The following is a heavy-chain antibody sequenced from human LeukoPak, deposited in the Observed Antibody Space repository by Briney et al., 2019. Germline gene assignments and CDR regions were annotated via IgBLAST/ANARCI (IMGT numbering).Heavy chain of an antibody. CDR2: ISSSGSTI. CDR1: GFTFSSYE. CDR3: AKEGQWLYYYYYMDV. D-gene: IGHD6-19*01. V-gene: IGHV3-48*03. Sequence: PGGSLRLSCAASGFTFSSYEMNWVRQAPGKGLEWVSYISSSGSTIYYADSVKGRFTISRDNAKNSLFLQMNSLRAEDTAVYYCAKEGQWLYYYYYMDVWGKGTTVTVSS. J-gene: IGHJ6*03.